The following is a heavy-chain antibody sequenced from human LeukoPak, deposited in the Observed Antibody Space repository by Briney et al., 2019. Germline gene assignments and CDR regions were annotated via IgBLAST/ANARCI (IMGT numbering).Heavy chain of an antibody. J-gene: IGHJ1*01. CDR3: ASGGGGFPFQH. D-gene: IGHD3-16*01. Sequence: GGSLRLSCAASGFTFSSYSMNWVRQAPGKGLEWVSSISSSSSYIYYADSVKGRFTISRDNAKNSLYLQMNSLRAEDTAVYYCASGGGGFPFQHWGQGTLVTVSS. V-gene: IGHV3-21*01. CDR2: ISSSSSYI. CDR1: GFTFSSYS.